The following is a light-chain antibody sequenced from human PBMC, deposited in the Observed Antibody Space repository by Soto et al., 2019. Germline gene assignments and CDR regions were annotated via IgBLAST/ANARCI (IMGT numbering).Light chain of an antibody. Sequence: QSVLTQPASVSGSPGQSITISCTGTSSDVGSYNLVSWYQQYPDKAPKLMIYEVSYRPSGVSNRFSGSKSGNTASLTISGLQAEDEADYYCSSFTTSSTRVFGTGTKLTVL. CDR3: SSFTTSSTRV. CDR2: EVS. CDR1: SSDVGSYNL. V-gene: IGLV2-14*02. J-gene: IGLJ1*01.